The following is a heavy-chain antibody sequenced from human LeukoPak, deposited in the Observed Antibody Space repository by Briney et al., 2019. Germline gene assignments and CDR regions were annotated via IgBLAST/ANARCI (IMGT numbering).Heavy chain of an antibody. CDR1: GFTFSSYG. J-gene: IGHJ4*02. CDR3: AKAPAAEMAFDY. CDR2: IRYDGSNK. V-gene: IGHV3-30*02. D-gene: IGHD5-24*01. Sequence: GGSLRLSCAASGFTFSSYGMHWVRQAPGKGLEWVAFIRYDGSNKYYADSVKGRFTISRDNSKNTLYLQMNSLRAEDTAVYYCAKAPAAEMAFDYWGQGTLVTVSS.